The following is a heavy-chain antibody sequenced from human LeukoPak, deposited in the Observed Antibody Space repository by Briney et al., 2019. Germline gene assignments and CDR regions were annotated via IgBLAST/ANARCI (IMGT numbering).Heavy chain of an antibody. J-gene: IGHJ4*02. D-gene: IGHD3-22*01. CDR2: ISRDSSTI. Sequence: GGSLRLSCAASGFTFSSFHINWVRQAPGKGLEWLSYISRDSSTIYYADSVKGRFTISRDNAKNSLYLQMNSLRAEDTAVYHCATDYYDSSGYYTGSYWGQGTLVTVSS. CDR1: GFTFSSFH. CDR3: ATDYYDSSGYYTGSY. V-gene: IGHV3-48*01.